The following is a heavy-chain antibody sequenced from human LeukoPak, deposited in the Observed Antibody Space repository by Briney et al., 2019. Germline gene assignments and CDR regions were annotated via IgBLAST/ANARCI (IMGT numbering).Heavy chain of an antibody. CDR2: MYYSGST. J-gene: IGHJ5*02. CDR1: GGSISSSSYY. CDR3: ARDHNWGYWFDP. D-gene: IGHD7-27*01. Sequence: SETLSLTCTVSGGSISSSSYYWGWIRQPPGKGLEWIGSMYYSGSTYYNPSLKSRVTISVDTSKNQFSLKLSSVTAADTAVYYCARDHNWGYWFDPWGQGTLVTVSS. V-gene: IGHV4-39*02.